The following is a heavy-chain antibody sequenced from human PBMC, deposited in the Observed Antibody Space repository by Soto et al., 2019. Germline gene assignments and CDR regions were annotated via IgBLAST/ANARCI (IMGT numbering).Heavy chain of an antibody. J-gene: IGHJ6*02. Sequence: VAVIWYDGSNKYYADSVKGRFTISRDNSKNTLYLQMNSLRAEDTAVYYCARDRSSSHFKGISGMDVWGQGTTVTVSS. CDR3: ARDRSSSHFKGISGMDV. D-gene: IGHD2-15*01. V-gene: IGHV3-33*01. CDR2: IWYDGSNK.